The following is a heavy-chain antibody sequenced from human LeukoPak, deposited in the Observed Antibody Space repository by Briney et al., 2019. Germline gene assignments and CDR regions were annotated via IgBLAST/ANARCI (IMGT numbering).Heavy chain of an antibody. V-gene: IGHV4-39*07. D-gene: IGHD6-19*01. CDR1: GGSISSSTYY. Sequence: SETLSLTCTVSGGSISSSTYYWGWIRQSPGAGLEWIGSIFNSGTAYYNPSLKSRVTISVETSKNEFSLKLSSVTVADTAVYYCARRRSSGWYYIWGQGTLVTVSS. CDR3: ARRRSSGWYYI. CDR2: IFNSGTA. J-gene: IGHJ4*02.